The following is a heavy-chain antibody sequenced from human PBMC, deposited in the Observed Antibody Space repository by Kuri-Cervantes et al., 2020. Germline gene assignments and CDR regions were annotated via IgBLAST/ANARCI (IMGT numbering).Heavy chain of an antibody. J-gene: IGHJ2*01. CDR3: ARERWSGYDRFSFEAVTAPWYFDL. D-gene: IGHD5-12*01. V-gene: IGHV3-7*01. CDR1: RFTFSSYW. CDR2: IKEDGSER. Sequence: GGSLRLSCVASRFTFSSYWMSWVRQAPGKGLEWVANIKEDGSERYYVDSVKGRFTISRDNAKNSLYVQMNSLRAEDTAVYYCARERWSGYDRFSFEAVTAPWYFDLWGHGTLVTVSS.